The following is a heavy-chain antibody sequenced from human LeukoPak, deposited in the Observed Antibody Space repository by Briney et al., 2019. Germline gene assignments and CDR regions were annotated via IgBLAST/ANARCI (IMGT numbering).Heavy chain of an antibody. J-gene: IGHJ4*02. Sequence: GGSLRLSCAASGFTFSDYYMSWIRQAPGKGLEWVSYISSSGSTIYYADSVKGRFTISRDNAKNSLYLQMNSLRAEDTAVYYCARDCRNYYDSSDTFDYWGRGTLVTVSS. D-gene: IGHD3-22*01. CDR2: ISSSGSTI. V-gene: IGHV3-11*04. CDR3: ARDCRNYYDSSDTFDY. CDR1: GFTFSDYY.